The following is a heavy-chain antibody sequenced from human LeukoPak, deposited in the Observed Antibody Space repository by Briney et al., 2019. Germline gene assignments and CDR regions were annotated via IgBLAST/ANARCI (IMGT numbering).Heavy chain of an antibody. J-gene: IGHJ4*02. CDR1: GFSFRTYW. Sequence: PGGSLRLSCEASGFSFRTYWMTWVRQAPGKGLEWVANIRQDGIEKYYVDSVKGRFTISRDNAENSLYLQANSLRADDTAVYYCATVVSGFCDHWSQGTLVTVSS. CDR2: IRQDGIEK. V-gene: IGHV3-7*05. D-gene: IGHD5/OR15-5a*01. CDR3: ATVVSGFCDH.